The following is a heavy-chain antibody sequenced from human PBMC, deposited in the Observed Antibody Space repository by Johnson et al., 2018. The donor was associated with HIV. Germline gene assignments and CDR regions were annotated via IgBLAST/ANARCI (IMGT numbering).Heavy chain of an antibody. Sequence: VQLVETGGGLIQPGGSLRLSCAASGFTVSSNYMSWVRQAPGKGLEWVSVIYSGGSTYYADSVKGRFTISRDNSKNTLYLQMNSLRPEDTAVYYCARDLVATSSSLAFDMWGQGTMVTVSS. CDR1: GFTVSSNY. J-gene: IGHJ3*02. D-gene: IGHD6-6*01. CDR3: ARDLVATSSSLAFDM. V-gene: IGHV3-53*05. CDR2: IYSGGST.